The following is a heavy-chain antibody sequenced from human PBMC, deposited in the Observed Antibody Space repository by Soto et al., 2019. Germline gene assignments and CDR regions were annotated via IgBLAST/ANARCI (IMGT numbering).Heavy chain of an antibody. CDR2: ISYDGSDK. Sequence: PGGSLRLSCAASGFSFSSYYMHWVRQAPGKGLEWVAMISYDGSDKYFSDSVKGRLTISRDNSKNTVSLEMNSLRTKDTAAYYCAKGVPSPTQHAFDIWGQGAMVTVSS. CDR3: AKGVPSPTQHAFDI. V-gene: IGHV3-30*18. J-gene: IGHJ3*02. CDR1: GFSFSSYY.